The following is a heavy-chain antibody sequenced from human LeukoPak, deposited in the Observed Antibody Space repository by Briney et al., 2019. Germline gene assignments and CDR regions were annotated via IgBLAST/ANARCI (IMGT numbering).Heavy chain of an antibody. CDR1: GGSFSGYY. J-gene: IGHJ6*02. V-gene: IGHV4-34*01. Sequence: SETLSLTCAVYGGSFSGYYWSWIRQPPGKGLEWIGEINHSGSTNYNPSLKSRVTISVDTSKNQFSLKLSSVTAADTAVYYCARDRYLGTGYYYYYGMDVWGQGTTVTVSS. CDR3: ARDRYLGTGYYYYYGMDV. D-gene: IGHD3/OR15-3a*01. CDR2: INHSGST.